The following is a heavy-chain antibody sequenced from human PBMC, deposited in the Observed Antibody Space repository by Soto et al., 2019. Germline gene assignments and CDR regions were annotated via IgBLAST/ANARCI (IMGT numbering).Heavy chain of an antibody. CDR3: ARGGGNRYSSGWRYGMDL. CDR1: GYTFTSYY. Sequence: ASVKVSCKASGYTFTSYYMHWVRQAPGQGLEWMGIINPSGGSTSYAQKFQGRVNMTRDTSTSTVYMELSSLRSEDTAVYYCARGGGNRYSSGWRYGMDLWGQGTPVTVSS. V-gene: IGHV1-46*01. D-gene: IGHD6-19*01. CDR2: INPSGGST. J-gene: IGHJ6*01.